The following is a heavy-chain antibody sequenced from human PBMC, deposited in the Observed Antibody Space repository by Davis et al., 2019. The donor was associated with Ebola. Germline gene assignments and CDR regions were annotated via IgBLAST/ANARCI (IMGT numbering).Heavy chain of an antibody. CDR2: IYTGDSDT. Sequence: GESLKISCKDSGNSFSSHWIGWVRQMPGKGLEWMGIIYTGDSDTRYSPSFRGQVTISADKSITTAYLQWSSLKASDTAMYYCASLRRTITGMDDAFDIWGQGTKVTVSS. CDR1: GNSFSSHW. V-gene: IGHV5-51*01. J-gene: IGHJ3*02. CDR3: ASLRRTITGMDDAFDI. D-gene: IGHD1-20*01.